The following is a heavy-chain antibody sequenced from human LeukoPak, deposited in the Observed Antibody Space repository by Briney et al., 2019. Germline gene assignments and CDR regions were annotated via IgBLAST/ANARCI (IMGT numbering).Heavy chain of an antibody. Sequence: PSQTLSLTCAVSGGSISSGGYYWSWIRQPPGKGLEWIGYIYYSGSTNYNPSLKSRVTISVDTSKNQFSLKLSSVTAADTAVYYCARVSYSGSYYYYYGMDVWGQGTTVTVSS. V-gene: IGHV4-61*08. D-gene: IGHD1-26*01. CDR1: GGSISSGGYY. J-gene: IGHJ6*02. CDR3: ARVSYSGSYYYYYGMDV. CDR2: IYYSGST.